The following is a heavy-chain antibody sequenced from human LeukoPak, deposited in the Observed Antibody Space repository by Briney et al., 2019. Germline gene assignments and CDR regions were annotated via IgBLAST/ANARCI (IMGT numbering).Heavy chain of an antibody. V-gene: IGHV4-59*08. D-gene: IGHD5-18*01. CDR2: IYYSGST. J-gene: IGHJ6*02. Sequence: PSETLSLTCTVSGGSISSYYWSWIRQPPGKGLEWIGYIYYSGSTNYNPSLKSRVTISVDTSKNQFSLKLSSVTAADTAVYYCARHRSRIQLWASSVGMDVWGQGTTVTVSS. CDR1: GGSISSYY. CDR3: ARHRSRIQLWASSVGMDV.